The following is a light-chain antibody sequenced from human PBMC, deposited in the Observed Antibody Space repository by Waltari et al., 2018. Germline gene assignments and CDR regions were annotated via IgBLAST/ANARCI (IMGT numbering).Light chain of an antibody. CDR3: QQYTSSPFT. V-gene: IGKV3-20*01. CDR1: QSVSSSY. Sequence: ENVLTQSPGTLSLSPGERATLSCRASQSVSSSYLAWYQQKPGQAPRLLIYGASSRATGIPDRFSGSGSGTDFTLTISRLEPEDFAVYYCQQYTSSPFTFGPGTKVDIK. CDR2: GAS. J-gene: IGKJ3*01.